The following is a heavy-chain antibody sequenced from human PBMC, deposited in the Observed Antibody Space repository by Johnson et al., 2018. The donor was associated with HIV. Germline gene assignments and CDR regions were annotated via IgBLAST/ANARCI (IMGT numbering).Heavy chain of an antibody. CDR3: GGVGRTGSAFDM. CDR1: GFTFSSYG. CDR2: IRYDGSNK. V-gene: IGHV3-30*02. D-gene: IGHD2-15*01. Sequence: QMLLVESGGGVVQPGGSLRLSCVASGFTFSSYGMHWVRQAPGKGLEWVAFIRYDGSNKYYADSVKGRFTISRDNSKNTSYLQMNTLRAEDTAVYYCGGVGRTGSAFDMWGLGTMVTVSS. J-gene: IGHJ3*02.